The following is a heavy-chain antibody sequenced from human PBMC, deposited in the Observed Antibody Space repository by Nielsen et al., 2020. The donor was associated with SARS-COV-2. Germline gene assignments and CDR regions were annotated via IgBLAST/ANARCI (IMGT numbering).Heavy chain of an antibody. D-gene: IGHD3-16*01. V-gene: IGHV3-48*03. CDR2: ISSSGSTI. Sequence: GGSLRLSCAASGFTFSSYEMNWVRQAPGKGLEWVSYISSSGSTIYYADSVKGRFTISRDNAKNSLYLQMNSLRAEDTAVYYCARDLQGLQSAGYGMDVWGQGTTVTVSS. CDR3: ARDLQGLQSAGYGMDV. CDR1: GFTFSSYE. J-gene: IGHJ6*02.